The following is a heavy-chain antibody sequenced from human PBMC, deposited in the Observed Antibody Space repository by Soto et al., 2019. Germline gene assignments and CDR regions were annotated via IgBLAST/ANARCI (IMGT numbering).Heavy chain of an antibody. CDR2: INHSGST. CDR3: ARGWGRIFDY. Sequence: QVQLQQWGAGLLKPSETLSLTCAVYGGSFSGYYWSWIRQPPGKGLEWIGEINHSGSTNYNPSLXSGVXIXRDTSKNQFSLKLSSVTAADTAVYYCARGWGRIFDYWGQGTLVTVSS. CDR1: GGSFSGYY. D-gene: IGHD7-27*01. J-gene: IGHJ4*02. V-gene: IGHV4-34*01.